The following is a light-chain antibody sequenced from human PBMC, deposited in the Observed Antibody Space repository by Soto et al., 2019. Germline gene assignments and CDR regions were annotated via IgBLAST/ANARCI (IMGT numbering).Light chain of an antibody. Sequence: QSALTQPPSASGSPGQSVTISCTGTSRDVDYKYVCWYQQHPGKAPKLMIYEVSRRPSGVPDRFSGSKSGNTAFLTVSGLQAEDEADYYCQSSDNTLTGSRIFGGGTKLTVL. J-gene: IGLJ2*01. CDR3: QSSDNTLTGSRI. V-gene: IGLV2-8*01. CDR1: SRDVDYKY. CDR2: EVS.